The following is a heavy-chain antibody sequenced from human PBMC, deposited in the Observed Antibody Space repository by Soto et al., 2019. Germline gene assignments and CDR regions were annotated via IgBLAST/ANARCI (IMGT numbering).Heavy chain of an antibody. CDR1: GYTFTSYD. V-gene: IGHV1-8*01. J-gene: IGHJ4*02. CDR3: ARGVNDFGVVTLDY. D-gene: IGHD3-3*01. Sequence: QVQLVQSGAEVKKPGASVKVSCKASGYTFTSYDINWVRQATGQGLEWMGWMSPNSGYTGCAQKFQGRVTMTRNTSISTDYMELSSLRSGDTAVYYCARGVNDFGVVTLDYWGQGALVTVSS. CDR2: MSPNSGYT.